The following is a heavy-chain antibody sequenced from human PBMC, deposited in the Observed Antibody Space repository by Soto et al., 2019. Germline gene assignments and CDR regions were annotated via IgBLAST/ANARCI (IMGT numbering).Heavy chain of an antibody. CDR3: ARDEEDIVVVPAAS. V-gene: IGHV1-69*04. Sequence: ASVKASCKSSGGTFSSYTISWVRQAPGQGLEWMGRIIPILGIANYAQKFQGRVTITADKSTSTAYMELSSLRSEDTAVYYCARDEEDIVVVPAASWGQGTLVTVSS. CDR2: IIPILGIA. D-gene: IGHD2-2*01. CDR1: GGTFSSYT. J-gene: IGHJ5*02.